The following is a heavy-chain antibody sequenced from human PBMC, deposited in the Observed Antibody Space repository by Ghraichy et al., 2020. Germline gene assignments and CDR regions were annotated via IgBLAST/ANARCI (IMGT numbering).Heavy chain of an antibody. CDR1: GYSITSVYY. D-gene: IGHD3-16*01. Sequence: LETLSLTCAVSGYSITSVYYWGWIRQPPGKGLEWIGSIYHSGSTYYNPSLKSRVTISVDMSKNQFSLKLSSVTAADTAVYYCARRLRGEAFDIWGQGTMVIVSS. CDR3: ARRLRGEAFDI. J-gene: IGHJ3*02. V-gene: IGHV4-38-2*01. CDR2: IYHSGST.